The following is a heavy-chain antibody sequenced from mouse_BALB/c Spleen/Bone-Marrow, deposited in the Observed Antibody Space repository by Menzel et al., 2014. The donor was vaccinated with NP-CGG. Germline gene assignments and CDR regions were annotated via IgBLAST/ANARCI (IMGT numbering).Heavy chain of an antibody. J-gene: IGHJ2*01. CDR1: GYTFTSYW. Sequence: KQSGSELVRPGASVKLSCKASGYTFTSYWMHWVKQRPGQGLEWIGNTYPGSGSTNYDEKFKSKATLTVDTSSSTAYMQLSSLTPEDSAVYYCTSHYFDYWGQGTTLTVSS. CDR2: TYPGSGST. CDR3: TSHYFDY. V-gene: IGHV1S22*01.